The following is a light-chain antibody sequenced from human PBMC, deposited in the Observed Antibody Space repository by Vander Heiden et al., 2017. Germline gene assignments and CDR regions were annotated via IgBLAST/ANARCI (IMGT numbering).Light chain of an antibody. Sequence: QSVLTQPPSASGTPGQRVTISCSGSSSNIGSYYVHWYQQLPGTAPKLLIYRNNQRPSGVPDRFSGSKSGTSASLAISGLRSEDEADYYCAGWDDSLSGWVFGGGTKLTVL. CDR1: SSNIGSYY. J-gene: IGLJ3*02. CDR2: RNN. CDR3: AGWDDSLSGWV. V-gene: IGLV1-47*01.